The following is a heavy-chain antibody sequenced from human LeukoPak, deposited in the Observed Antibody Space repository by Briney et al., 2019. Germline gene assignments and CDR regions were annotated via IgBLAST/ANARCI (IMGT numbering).Heavy chain of an antibody. Sequence: GGSLRLSCTASGFTFSDYGMHWVRQAPGKGLEWVAFIWYDGTNKYYVDSVKGRFTISRDNSKNTLYLQMNSLRADDTAVYYCARDRCGIQRDYFDYWGQGILVTVSS. CDR2: IWYDGTNK. J-gene: IGHJ4*02. D-gene: IGHD5-18*01. CDR3: ARDRCGIQRDYFDY. CDR1: GFTFSDYG. V-gene: IGHV3-33*01.